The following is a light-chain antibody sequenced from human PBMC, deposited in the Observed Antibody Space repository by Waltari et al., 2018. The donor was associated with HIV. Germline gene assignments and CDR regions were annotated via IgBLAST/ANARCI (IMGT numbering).Light chain of an antibody. V-gene: IGKV3-15*01. Sequence: EIVMTQSPATLSVSPGERATLSCRASPSVSSSLAWYQQKPGQAPRLLIHGASTRATGIPARFSGSGSGTEFTLTISSLQSEDFAVYYCQQYYNWPLAFGGGNKVEIK. CDR1: PSVSSS. J-gene: IGKJ4*01. CDR3: QQYYNWPLA. CDR2: GAS.